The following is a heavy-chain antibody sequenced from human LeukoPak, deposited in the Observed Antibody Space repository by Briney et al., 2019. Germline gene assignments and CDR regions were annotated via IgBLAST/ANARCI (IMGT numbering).Heavy chain of an antibody. Sequence: ASVKVSCKASGYTFTGYYIHWVRQAPGQGLEWMGWINPNSGGTNYAQKFQGRVTMTRDTSTSTVYMELSSLRSEDTAVYYCAREGAVAGLLSIDYWGQGTLVTVSS. CDR1: GYTFTGYY. V-gene: IGHV1-2*02. D-gene: IGHD6-19*01. CDR3: AREGAVAGLLSIDY. CDR2: INPNSGGT. J-gene: IGHJ4*02.